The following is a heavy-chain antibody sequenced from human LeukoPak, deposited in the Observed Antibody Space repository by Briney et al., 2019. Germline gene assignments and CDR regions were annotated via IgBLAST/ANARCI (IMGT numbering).Heavy chain of an antibody. V-gene: IGHV1-69*06. CDR2: IIPIFGTA. CDR3: ARSYDFWSGSRRVGFDP. CDR1: GGTFSSYA. J-gene: IGHJ5*02. Sequence: SVKVSCKASGGTFSSYAISWVRQAPGQGLEWMGGIIPIFGTANYAQKFQGRVTITADKSTSTAYMELSSLRSEDTAVYYCARSYDFWSGSRRVGFDPWGQGTLVTVSS. D-gene: IGHD3-3*01.